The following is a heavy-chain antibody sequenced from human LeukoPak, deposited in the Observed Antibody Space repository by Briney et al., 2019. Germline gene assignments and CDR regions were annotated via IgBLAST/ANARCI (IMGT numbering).Heavy chain of an antibody. V-gene: IGHV3-48*04. J-gene: IGHJ4*02. CDR3: ASRGFYYDFDY. CDR1: GFTFSSYS. D-gene: IGHD3-10*01. CDR2: ISSSGSTI. Sequence: GGSLRLSCAASGFTFSSYSMNWVRQAPGKGLEWVSYISSSGSTIYYADSVKGRFTISRDNAKNLLYLQMNSLRAEDTAVYYCASRGFYYDFDYWGQGTLVTVSS.